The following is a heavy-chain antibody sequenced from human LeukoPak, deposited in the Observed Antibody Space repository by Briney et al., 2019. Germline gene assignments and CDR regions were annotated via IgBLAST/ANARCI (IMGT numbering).Heavy chain of an antibody. D-gene: IGHD2-21*02. J-gene: IGHJ4*02. CDR2: INPSVGTT. CDR1: GYSFTNYY. V-gene: IGHV1-46*04. CDR3: ARDYCGGDCHCVY. Sequence: ASVKVSCKPSGYSFTNYYMHWVRQAPGQGLEWVGIINPSVGTTRYAQKLQGRVTVTRDMSTSTVYMELSALRSDDTAVYYCARDYCGGDCHCVYWGQGTLVCVSS.